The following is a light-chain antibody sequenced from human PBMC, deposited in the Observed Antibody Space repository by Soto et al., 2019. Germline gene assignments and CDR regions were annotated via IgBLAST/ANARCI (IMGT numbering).Light chain of an antibody. J-gene: IGLJ1*01. CDR3: CAHTEKNTHV. V-gene: IGLV2-11*01. Sequence: QSVLTQPRSLSGSPGQSVTISCTATGSEVGRHNIVSWYQQHPGKVAKLIIYELSKRASGVPDRFSGSKSGNTASLIISGLQVEDDADYYCCAHTEKNTHVFGTGTKLTVL. CDR1: GSEVGRHNI. CDR2: ELS.